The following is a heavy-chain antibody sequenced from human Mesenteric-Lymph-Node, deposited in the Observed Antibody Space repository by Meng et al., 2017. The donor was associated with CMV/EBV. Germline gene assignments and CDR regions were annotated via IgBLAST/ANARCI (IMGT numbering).Heavy chain of an antibody. J-gene: IGHJ6*02. CDR2: TYYRSKWYY. CDR1: GDSVSTTSAA. Sequence: SQTRSLTGDISGDSVSTTSAAWNWIRQSPSRGLEWLGRTYYRSKWYYDYAISVKSRVTINPDTSKNQLSLHLNSVTPEDTAVYYCARERYDSSGYIRTYGMDVWGQGTTVTVSS. V-gene: IGHV6-1*01. D-gene: IGHD3-22*01. CDR3: ARERYDSSGYIRTYGMDV.